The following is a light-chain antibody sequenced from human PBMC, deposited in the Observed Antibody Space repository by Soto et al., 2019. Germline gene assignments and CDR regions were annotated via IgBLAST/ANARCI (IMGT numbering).Light chain of an antibody. CDR1: QIIRTY. CDR2: AAS. CDR3: QQSYISMTS. Sequence: DFQMTQSPSSLSASIGDRVTITCRASQIIRTYLNWYHQKPGKAPQLMIYAASRLQSGVPLRFSGSGSGTDFTLTIRRHQPEAFATYYCQQSYISMTSFGRGTKVEIK. V-gene: IGKV1-39*01. J-gene: IGKJ1*01.